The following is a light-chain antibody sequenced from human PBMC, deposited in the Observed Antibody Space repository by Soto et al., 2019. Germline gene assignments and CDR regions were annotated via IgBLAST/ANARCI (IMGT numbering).Light chain of an antibody. CDR1: QSVNSN. CDR2: GAS. Sequence: EIVMTQSPATLSVSPGERATLSCRASQSVNSNLAWYQQKPGQAPRLLIYGASTRASGVPTRFSGSGSGTDFTLTISSLQPEDFAVYYCQQYNNGPAITFGQGARLEIK. J-gene: IGKJ5*01. CDR3: QQYNNGPAIT. V-gene: IGKV3-15*01.